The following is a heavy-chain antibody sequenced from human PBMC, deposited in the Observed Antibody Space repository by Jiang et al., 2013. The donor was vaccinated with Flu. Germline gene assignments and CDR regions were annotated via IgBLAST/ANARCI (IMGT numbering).Heavy chain of an antibody. CDR3: AHRLRLDRDWNYGRFDF. CDR2: IYWDDDK. V-gene: IGHV2-5*02. J-gene: IGHJ4*02. D-gene: IGHD1-7*01. Sequence: GKALEWLALIYWDDDKRYTPSLKSRLTITKDTSKNQVVLTMTNIDPVDTGTYYCAHRLRLDRDWNYGRFDFWGQGTLVTVSS.